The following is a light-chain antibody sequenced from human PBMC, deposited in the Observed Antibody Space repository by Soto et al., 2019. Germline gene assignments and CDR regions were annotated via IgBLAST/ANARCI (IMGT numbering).Light chain of an antibody. J-gene: IGKJ1*01. CDR2: DAS. Sequence: DIQMTQSPSTLSASVGDRVTITCRASQSISSWLAWYQQKPGKAPKLLIYDASSLESVAPSRFSGSGSGTEFTLTISSLQPDDFATYYCQQYNSYSWTFGQGTKVDIK. CDR3: QQYNSYSWT. CDR1: QSISSW. V-gene: IGKV1-5*01.